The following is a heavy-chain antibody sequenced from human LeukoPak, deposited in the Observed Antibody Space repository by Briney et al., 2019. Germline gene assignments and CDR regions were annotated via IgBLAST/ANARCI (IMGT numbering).Heavy chain of an antibody. J-gene: IGHJ4*02. V-gene: IGHV4-34*01. CDR3: ARGAPTTYYDFWSGYSAPYYFDY. D-gene: IGHD3-3*01. CDR2: INHSGST. CDR1: GGSFSGYY. Sequence: PSETLSLTCAVYGGSFSGYYWSWIRQPPGKGLVWIGEINHSGSTNYNPSLKSRVTISVDTSKNQFSLKLSSVTAADTAVYYCARGAPTTYYDFWSGYSAPYYFDYWGQGTLVTVSS.